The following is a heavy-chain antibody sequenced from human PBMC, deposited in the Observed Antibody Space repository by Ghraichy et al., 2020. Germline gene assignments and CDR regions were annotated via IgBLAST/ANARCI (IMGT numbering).Heavy chain of an antibody. Sequence: GGSLRLSCAASGFTFSSYAMSWVRQAPGKGLEWVSAISGSGGSTYYADSVKGRFTISRDNSKNTLYLQMNSLRAEDTAVYYCAKGSSGWGLGGYFDYWGQGTLVTVSS. CDR2: ISGSGGST. CDR1: GFTFSSYA. D-gene: IGHD6-19*01. V-gene: IGHV3-23*01. J-gene: IGHJ4*02. CDR3: AKGSSGWGLGGYFDY.